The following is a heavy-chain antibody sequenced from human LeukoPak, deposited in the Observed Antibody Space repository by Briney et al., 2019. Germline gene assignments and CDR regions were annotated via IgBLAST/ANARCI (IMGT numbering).Heavy chain of an antibody. V-gene: IGHV4-59*01. CDR2: IYYSGST. D-gene: IGHD1-1*01. Sequence: SETLSLTCTVSGGSISSYYRSWIRQPPGKGLEWIGYIYYSGSTNYNPSLKSRVTISVDTSKNQFSLKLSSVTAADTAVYYCARLNERAYTVDYWGQGTLVTVSS. CDR3: ARLNERAYTVDY. J-gene: IGHJ4*02. CDR1: GGSISSYY.